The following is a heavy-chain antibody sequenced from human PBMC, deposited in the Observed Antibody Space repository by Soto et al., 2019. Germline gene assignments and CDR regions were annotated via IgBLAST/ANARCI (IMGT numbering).Heavy chain of an antibody. CDR2: ISYDGSQK. CDR1: GFTFSNYA. J-gene: IGHJ4*02. Sequence: QVQLVESGGGVVQPGRCLRLSCVASGFTFSNYAMHWVRQAPGKGLEWMALISYDGSQKYYADSVKGRFTISRDNSKNTLFLQMNSLRAEDTAVYYCAKEGAVPADLDYWGQGTLVTVSS. CDR3: AKEGAVPADLDY. D-gene: IGHD6-19*01. V-gene: IGHV3-30*18.